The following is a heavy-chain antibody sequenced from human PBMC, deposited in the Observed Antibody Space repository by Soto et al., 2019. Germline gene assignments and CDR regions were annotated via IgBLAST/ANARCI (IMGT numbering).Heavy chain of an antibody. Sequence: ASVKVSCKASGYTFTSYDINGVRQAPGQGVEGVGWIHPTNKYTAHAQEFQGSLTLTREISTATAYMELSSLTSEDTAVYFCARQVHPEYSGVWGPGTQVTVSS. V-gene: IGHV1-8*01. CDR3: ARQVHPEYSGV. CDR1: GYTFTSYD. J-gene: IGHJ4*01. D-gene: IGHD4-17*01. CDR2: IHPTNKYT.